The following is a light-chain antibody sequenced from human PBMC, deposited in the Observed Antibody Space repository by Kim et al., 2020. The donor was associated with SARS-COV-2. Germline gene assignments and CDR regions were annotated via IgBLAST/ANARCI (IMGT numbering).Light chain of an antibody. CDR2: KAS. CDR3: QQYNIPPLT. Sequence: ASVGDTVTITCRASQSINSWLAWHQQKAGKAPKVLIYKASTLESGVPSRFSGSGSGTEFTLTISSLQPDDFATYYCQQYNIPPLTFGGGTKVDIK. CDR1: QSINSW. V-gene: IGKV1-5*03. J-gene: IGKJ4*01.